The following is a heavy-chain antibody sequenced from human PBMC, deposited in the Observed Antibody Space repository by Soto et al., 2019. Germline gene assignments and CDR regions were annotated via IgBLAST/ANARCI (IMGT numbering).Heavy chain of an antibody. J-gene: IGHJ4*02. D-gene: IGHD3-10*01. CDR3: ARSRGYGSGSYPGAY. CDR2: INHSGST. Sequence: QVQLQQWGAGLLKPSETLSLTCAVYGGSFSGYYWSWIRQPPGKGLEWIGEINHSGSTNYNPSLKSRVNISVDTSKIQFSLKLGSVTAADTAVYYCARSRGYGSGSYPGAYWGQGTVVTVSS. CDR1: GGSFSGYY. V-gene: IGHV4-34*01.